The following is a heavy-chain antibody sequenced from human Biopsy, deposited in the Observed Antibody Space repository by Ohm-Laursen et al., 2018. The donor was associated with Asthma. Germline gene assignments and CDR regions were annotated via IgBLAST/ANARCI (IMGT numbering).Heavy chain of an antibody. CDR2: IYSGGTS. V-gene: IGHV3-53*01. J-gene: IGHJ4*02. CDR3: ARGDSSGWSHYYFDY. D-gene: IGHD6-19*01. CDR1: GFTVSRDH. Sequence: GSLRLSCAASGFTVSRDHMFWVRQAPGKGLEWVSVIYSGGTSHTADSVRGRFTISRDFSKSTLHLQMHSLRVKDTAVYYCARGDSSGWSHYYFDYWGQGTLVTVSS.